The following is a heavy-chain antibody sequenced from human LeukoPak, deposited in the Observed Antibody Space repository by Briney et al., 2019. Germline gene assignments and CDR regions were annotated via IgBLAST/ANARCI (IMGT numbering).Heavy chain of an antibody. CDR2: IWYDGSNK. J-gene: IGHJ4*02. Sequence: GGSLRLSCAASRFTFRNYGMHWVRQAPGKGLEWVAVIWYDGSNKYYADSVKGRFTISRDNSKNTLYLQMNSLRAEDTAVYYCARDRAGYFDYWGQGTLVTVSS. CDR3: ARDRAGYFDY. CDR1: RFTFRNYG. V-gene: IGHV3-33*01.